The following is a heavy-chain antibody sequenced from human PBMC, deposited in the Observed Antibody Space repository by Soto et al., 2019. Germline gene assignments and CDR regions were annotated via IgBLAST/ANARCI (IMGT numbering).Heavy chain of an antibody. D-gene: IGHD6-19*01. J-gene: IGHJ4*02. CDR2: IGGNGADT. Sequence: GGSLRLSCAASGFIFSNYAMSWVRQAPGKGLEWVSAIGGNGADTYYADSVKGRFTISRDNSKNTLYLQMSSLRAEDTAVYFCAIPSGLTVTGPDYWGQGTLVTVSS. CDR1: GFIFSNYA. CDR3: AIPSGLTVTGPDY. V-gene: IGHV3-23*01.